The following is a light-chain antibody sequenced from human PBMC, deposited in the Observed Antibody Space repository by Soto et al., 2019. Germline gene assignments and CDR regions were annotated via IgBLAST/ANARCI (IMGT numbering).Light chain of an antibody. J-gene: IGKJ1*01. V-gene: IGKV1-39*01. CDR2: DAS. CDR1: QSIGTW. CDR3: QQSYSTPWT. Sequence: DIQMTQSPSTLSASVGDRVTITCRASQSIGTWLAWYQHRPGEGPKLLIHDASSLQSGVPSRFSGSGSGTDFTLTISSLQPEDFATYYCQQSYSTPWTFGQGTKVDIK.